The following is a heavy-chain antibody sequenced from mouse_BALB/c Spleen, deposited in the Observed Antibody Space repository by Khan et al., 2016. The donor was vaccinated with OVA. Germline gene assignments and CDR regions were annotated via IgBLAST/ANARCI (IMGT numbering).Heavy chain of an antibody. CDR2: INPPSGYT. J-gene: IGHJ2*01. CDR3: ARDRIDY. V-gene: IGHV1-7*01. Sequence: QVQLQQSGAELAKPGASVKMSCTASGYTFTSYWMHWIKQRPGQGLEWIGYINPPSGYTDYNPKFKDKATLTADKSSSTAYMQLSSLTSDDAAVDYCARDRIDYWGQGTALTVSS. CDR1: GYTFTSYW.